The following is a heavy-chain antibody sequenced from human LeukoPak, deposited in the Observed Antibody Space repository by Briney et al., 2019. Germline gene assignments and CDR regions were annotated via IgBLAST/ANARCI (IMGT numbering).Heavy chain of an antibody. CDR2: ISGSGGST. V-gene: IGHV3-23*01. Sequence: GGSLRLSCAASGFTFSCYAMSWVRQAPGKGLEWVSAISGSGGSTYYADSVKGRFTISRDNSKNTLYLQMNSLRAEDTAVYYCAKKIEMATISHFDYWGQGTLVTVSS. D-gene: IGHD5-24*01. CDR1: GFTFSCYA. CDR3: AKKIEMATISHFDY. J-gene: IGHJ4*02.